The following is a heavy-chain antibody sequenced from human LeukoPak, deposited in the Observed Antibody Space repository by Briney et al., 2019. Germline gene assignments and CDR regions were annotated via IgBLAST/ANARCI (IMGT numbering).Heavy chain of an antibody. V-gene: IGHV4-59*08. J-gene: IGHJ4*02. Sequence: PSETLSLTCTVSGGSISNYYWSWIRQPPGKGLEWIGYIYYSGSTNYSPSLKSRVTISVDTSNNQFSLRLTSVTAADTAVYYCARHVLYSYFEYWGQGSLVTVSA. CDR3: ARHVLYSYFEY. D-gene: IGHD2-8*01. CDR1: GGSISNYY. CDR2: IYYSGST.